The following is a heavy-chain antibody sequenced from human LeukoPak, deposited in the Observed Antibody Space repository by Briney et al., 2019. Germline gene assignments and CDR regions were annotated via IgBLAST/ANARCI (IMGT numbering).Heavy chain of an antibody. D-gene: IGHD6-19*01. V-gene: IGHV1-69*02. CDR3: ASLGIAVAGWNTYYCDY. CDR2: IIPILGIA. Sequence: SVKVSCKASGGTFSSYTISWVRQAPGQGLEWMGRIIPILGIANYAQKFQGRVTITAYKSTSTAYMELSSLRSEDTAVYYCASLGIAVAGWNTYYCDYWGQGTLVTVSS. J-gene: IGHJ4*02. CDR1: GGTFSSYT.